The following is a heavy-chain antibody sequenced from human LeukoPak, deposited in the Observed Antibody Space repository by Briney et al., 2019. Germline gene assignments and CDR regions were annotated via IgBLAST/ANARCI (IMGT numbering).Heavy chain of an antibody. D-gene: IGHD4-17*01. CDR1: GFTFNNYA. CDR3: ARDDADYVGYFFFDY. J-gene: IGHJ4*02. CDR2: ISGGGETT. V-gene: IGHV3-23*01. Sequence: PGGSLRLSCAASGFTFNNYAMNWVRQAPGKGLEWVSSISGGGETTYYADSAKGRFTISRDNSQNTLYLQMNSLRDEDTAVYYCARDDADYVGYFFFDYWGQGTLVTVSS.